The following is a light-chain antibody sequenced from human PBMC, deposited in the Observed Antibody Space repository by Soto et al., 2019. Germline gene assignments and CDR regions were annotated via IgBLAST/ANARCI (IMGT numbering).Light chain of an antibody. CDR3: QQTFSAPVT. Sequence: DIQMTQSPSSLSASVGDRVTITCRASQSISSDLNWYQQKPGEAPKILIYAASTLQSGVPSRFSGRGSGTDFSLTISSLQPEDFATYYCQQTFSAPVTFGQGTRLEMK. CDR2: AAS. CDR1: QSISSD. V-gene: IGKV1-39*01. J-gene: IGKJ2*01.